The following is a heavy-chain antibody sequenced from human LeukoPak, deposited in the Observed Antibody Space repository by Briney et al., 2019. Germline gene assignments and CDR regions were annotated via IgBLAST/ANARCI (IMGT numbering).Heavy chain of an antibody. D-gene: IGHD4-4*01. CDR2: IWYDGSNK. Sequence: TGRSLRLSCAASGFTFSSYGMHWVRQAPGKGLEWVAVIWYDGSNKYYADSVKGRFTISRDNSKSTLYLQMNSLRAEDTAVYYCARDLNYSNYDDYYYGMDVWGQGTTVTVSS. J-gene: IGHJ6*02. V-gene: IGHV3-33*01. CDR3: ARDLNYSNYDDYYYGMDV. CDR1: GFTFSSYG.